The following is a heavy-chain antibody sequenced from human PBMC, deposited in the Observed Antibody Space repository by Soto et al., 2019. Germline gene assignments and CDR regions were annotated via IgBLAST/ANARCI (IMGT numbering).Heavy chain of an antibody. J-gene: IGHJ4*02. Sequence: SETLSLTCSISGGSFSNDYWTWIRQSPGKGLEWIGYIFHSGITDYNPSVKSRVTISIDKSRNLFSLTLTSVTAADTAVYYCARRVGATAILVWGQGTLVNVS. D-gene: IGHD2-2*02. CDR3: ARRVGATAILV. V-gene: IGHV4-59*01. CDR2: IFHSGIT. CDR1: GGSFSNDY.